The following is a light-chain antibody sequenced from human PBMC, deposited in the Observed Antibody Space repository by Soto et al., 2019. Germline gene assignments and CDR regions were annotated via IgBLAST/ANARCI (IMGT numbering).Light chain of an antibody. J-gene: IGKJ1*01. V-gene: IGKV3-15*01. CDR3: QQYNNWWT. CDR1: QSVSSN. Sequence: EIVMTQSPATLSLSPGERPTVSCRASQSVSSNLAWYQQKPGQAPRLLIYGASTRATGIPARFSGSGSGTEFTLTISSLQSGDLAVYYCQQYNNWWTFGQGTKVDI. CDR2: GAS.